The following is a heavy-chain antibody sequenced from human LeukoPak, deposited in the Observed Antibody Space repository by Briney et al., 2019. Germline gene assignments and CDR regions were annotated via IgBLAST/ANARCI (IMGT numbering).Heavy chain of an antibody. CDR1: GYSLTNYW. D-gene: IGHD6-13*01. V-gene: IGHV5-51*01. CDR2: IYPGDSDI. Sequence: GESLKISCKGSGYSLTNYWIGWVRLMPGKGLEWMGIIYPGDSDIRYSPSFQGQVTVSADKSISTAYLQWSSLKASDSAMYFCARRDSSSWYFDYWGQGTLVTVSS. J-gene: IGHJ4*02. CDR3: ARRDSSSWYFDY.